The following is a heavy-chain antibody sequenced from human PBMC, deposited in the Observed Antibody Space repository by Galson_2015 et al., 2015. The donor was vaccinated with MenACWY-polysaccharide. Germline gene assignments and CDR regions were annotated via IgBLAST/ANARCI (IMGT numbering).Heavy chain of an antibody. CDR2: MYSGGFT. CDR3: ARGATRENYG. V-gene: IGHV3-53*01. Sequence: SLRLSCAASGFNVGGLYMSWVRQAPGKRPEWVSIMYSGGFTEYEDSVKGRFTISRDISKNTVYLQMNSLKVEDTAVYYCARGATRENYG. J-gene: IGHJ6*01. CDR1: GFNVGGLY.